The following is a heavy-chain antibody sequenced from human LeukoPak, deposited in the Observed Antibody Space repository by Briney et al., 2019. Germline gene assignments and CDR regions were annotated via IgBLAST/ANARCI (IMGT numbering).Heavy chain of an antibody. CDR1: GFTFSSYW. D-gene: IGHD6-19*01. CDR3: TRDIFDIGSGWSDNWFDP. V-gene: IGHV3-74*01. J-gene: IGHJ5*02. CDR2: INSDGSST. Sequence: AGGSLRLSCAASGFTFSSYWMHWVRHAPGKGLVWVSRINSDGSSTSYADSVKGRFTISRDNAKNTLYLQMNSLRAEDTAAYYCTRDIFDIGSGWSDNWFDPWGQGTLVTVSS.